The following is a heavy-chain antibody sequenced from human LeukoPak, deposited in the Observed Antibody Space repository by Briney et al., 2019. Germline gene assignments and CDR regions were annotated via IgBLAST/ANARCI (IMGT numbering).Heavy chain of an antibody. Sequence: ASVKVSCKAYGYTFINYAISWVRQAPGQGLEWMGWISVHNGDTNYARKFRGRVTLTTDTSTSTAYMELRSLKSDDTAVYYCARDQKRVVGVIDYWGQGTLVTVSS. D-gene: IGHD1-26*01. CDR1: GYTFINYA. CDR3: ARDQKRVVGVIDY. J-gene: IGHJ4*02. V-gene: IGHV1-18*01. CDR2: ISVHNGDT.